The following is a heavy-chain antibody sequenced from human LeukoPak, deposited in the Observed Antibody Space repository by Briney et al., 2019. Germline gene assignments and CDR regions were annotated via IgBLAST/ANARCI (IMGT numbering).Heavy chain of an antibody. Sequence: NPSETLSLTCTVSGGSISSYYWSWIRQPPGKGLEWIGYIYYSGSTNYNPSLKSRVTISVDMSKNQFSLKLSSVTAADTAVYYCARAGEWSGYYYVYWGQGTLVTVSS. CDR3: ARAGEWSGYYYVY. V-gene: IGHV4-59*01. D-gene: IGHD3-3*01. CDR2: IYYSGST. J-gene: IGHJ4*02. CDR1: GGSISSYY.